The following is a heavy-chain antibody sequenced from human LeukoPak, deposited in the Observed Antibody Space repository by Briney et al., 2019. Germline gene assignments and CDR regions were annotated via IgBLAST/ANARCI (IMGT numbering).Heavy chain of an antibody. V-gene: IGHV3-48*01. CDR1: GITFSTQN. CDR3: VPDWPVW. CDR2: ISTSGDTI. J-gene: IGHJ4*02. Sequence: QTGGSLRLSCTASGITFSTQNMNWARQAPGKGPEWLSYISTSGDTIYYADSVKGRFTVSRDNAKDSLYLEMNSLRAEDTAVYSCVPDWPVWWGQGTLVTVSS. D-gene: IGHD3-16*01.